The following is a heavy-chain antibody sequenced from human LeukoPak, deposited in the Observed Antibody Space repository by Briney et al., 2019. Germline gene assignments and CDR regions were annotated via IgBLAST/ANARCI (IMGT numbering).Heavy chain of an antibody. Sequence: ASVKVSCKASGGTFSSYAISWVRQAPGQGLEWMGRIIPILGIANYAQKFQGRVTITADKSTSTAYMELSSLRSEDTAVYYCARSPSGSYSHFDYWGQGTLVTVSS. CDR1: GGTFSSYA. V-gene: IGHV1-69*04. CDR2: IIPILGIA. D-gene: IGHD1-26*01. J-gene: IGHJ4*02. CDR3: ARSPSGSYSHFDY.